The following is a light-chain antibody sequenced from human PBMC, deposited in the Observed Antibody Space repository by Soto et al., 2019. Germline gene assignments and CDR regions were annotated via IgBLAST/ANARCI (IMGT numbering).Light chain of an antibody. CDR2: GAS. CDR3: QQYNNWPHT. Sequence: EIVMTQSSATLSVSPGERATLSCRASQSVSRNLAWYQQKPGQAPRLLIYGASTRATGIPARFSGSGSGTEFTLTISSLQSEDFAVYYCQQYNNWPHTCGQGTKLEIK. J-gene: IGKJ2*01. V-gene: IGKV3-15*01. CDR1: QSVSRN.